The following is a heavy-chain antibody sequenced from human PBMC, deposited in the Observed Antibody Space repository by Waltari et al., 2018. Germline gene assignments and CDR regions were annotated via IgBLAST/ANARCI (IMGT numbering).Heavy chain of an antibody. CDR2: IYSGGST. J-gene: IGHJ6*03. Sequence: EVQLLESGGGLVQPGGSLRLSCAASGFTFSSYAMSWVRQAPGKGLEWVSVIYSGGSTYYADSVKGRFTISIDNSKNTLYLQMNSLRAEDTAVYYCAKDPTIFGVVAYYMDVWGKGTTVTVSS. D-gene: IGHD3-3*01. CDR3: AKDPTIFGVVAYYMDV. V-gene: IGHV3-23*03. CDR1: GFTFSSYA.